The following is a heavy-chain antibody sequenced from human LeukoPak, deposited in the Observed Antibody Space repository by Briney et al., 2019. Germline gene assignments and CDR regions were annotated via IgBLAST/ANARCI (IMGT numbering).Heavy chain of an antibody. D-gene: IGHD3-22*01. V-gene: IGHV4-4*08. CDR1: GDSYSSPY. CDR2: VYTSGST. Sequence: PSETLSLTCTVSGDSYSSPYWSWIRQPPGKGLEWIGRVYTSGSTNYNPSLRSRVTISLDTSKNQFSLKLSSVTAADTAVYYCARVLAGLGYDSSGSHFDYWGQGTLVTVSS. J-gene: IGHJ4*02. CDR3: ARVLAGLGYDSSGSHFDY.